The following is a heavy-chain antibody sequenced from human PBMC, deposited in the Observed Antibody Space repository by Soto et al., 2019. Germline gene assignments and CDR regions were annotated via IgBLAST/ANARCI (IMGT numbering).Heavy chain of an antibody. D-gene: IGHD1-7*01. V-gene: IGHV4-30-4*01. Sequence: SESLSLTCAVSGGSVCIGDDDWSWIRQTPGKGLEWIGYIYYSGSTYYNPSLKSRVTISVDTSKNQFSLKLSSVTAADTAVYYFARGGNCNYVGGSCHYWCQGTLVTVSP. CDR1: GGSVCIGDDD. CDR3: ARGGNCNYVGGSCHY. CDR2: IYYSGST. J-gene: IGHJ4*02.